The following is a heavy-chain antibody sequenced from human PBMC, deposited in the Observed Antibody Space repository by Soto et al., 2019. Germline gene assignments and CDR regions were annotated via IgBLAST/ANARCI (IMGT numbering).Heavy chain of an antibody. CDR2: IWYDGSNK. CDR1: GFTFSSYG. J-gene: IGHJ3*02. CDR3: ARDMEQAEQQLVGGAFDI. V-gene: IGHV3-33*01. Sequence: GGSLRLSCAASGFTFSSYGMHWVRQAPGKGLEWVAVIWYDGSNKYYADSVKGRFTISRDNSKNTLYLQMNSLRAEDTAVYYCARDMEQAEQQLVGGAFDIWGQGTMVTVS. D-gene: IGHD6-13*01.